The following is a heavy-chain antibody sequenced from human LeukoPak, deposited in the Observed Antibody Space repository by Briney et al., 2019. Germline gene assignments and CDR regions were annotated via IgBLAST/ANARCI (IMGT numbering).Heavy chain of an antibody. CDR1: GFTFSSYS. V-gene: IGHV3-21*01. CDR3: ARDQEYYDFWSGYYPAYYYYGMDV. J-gene: IGHJ6*02. Sequence: GGSLRLSCAASGFTFSSYSMNWVRQAPGKGLEWVSSISSSSSHIYYADSVKGRFTISRDNAKNSLYLQMNSLRAEDTAVYYCARDQEYYDFWSGYYPAYYYYGMDVWGQGTTVTVSS. D-gene: IGHD3-3*01. CDR2: ISSSSSHI.